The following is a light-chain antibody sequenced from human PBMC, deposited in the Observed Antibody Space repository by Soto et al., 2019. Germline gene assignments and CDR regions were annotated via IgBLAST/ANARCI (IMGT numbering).Light chain of an antibody. CDR3: PLYNSYPGK. CDR1: QRISSW. J-gene: IGKJ1*01. CDR2: DAS. V-gene: IGKV1-5*01. Sequence: DIHMTNSPSTVSASVGERDTTTGRASQRISSWLAWYQQKPGKAPKLLIYDASSLESGVPSRFSGSGSGTEFTLPISSLQPDDVATSYCPLYNSYPGKCGQGTK.